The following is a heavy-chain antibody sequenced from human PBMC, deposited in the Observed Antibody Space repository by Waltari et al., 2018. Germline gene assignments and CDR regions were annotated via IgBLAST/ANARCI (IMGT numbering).Heavy chain of an antibody. CDR2: ISYDGRNK. Sequence: QVQLVESGGVVVQPGRSLRLSWAASGFTFNSYARHWVRQAPGKGLEWVAVISYDGRNKYYADSVKGRFTISRDNSKNTLYLQMNSLRAEDTAVYYCASKSSGWSGFDYWGQGTLVTVSS. V-gene: IGHV3-30*04. CDR1: GFTFNSYA. J-gene: IGHJ4*02. D-gene: IGHD6-19*01. CDR3: ASKSSGWSGFDY.